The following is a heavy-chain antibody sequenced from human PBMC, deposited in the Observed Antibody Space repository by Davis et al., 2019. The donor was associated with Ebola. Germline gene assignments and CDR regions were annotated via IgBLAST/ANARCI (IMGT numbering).Heavy chain of an antibody. CDR2: ISGSGGST. CDR3: AKDKNYDFWSGYPHDAFDI. CDR1: GFTFSSYA. J-gene: IGHJ3*02. D-gene: IGHD3-3*01. Sequence: PGGSLRPSCAASGFTFSSYAMSWVRQAPGKGLEWVSAISGSGGSTYYADSVNGRFTISRDNSKNTLYLQMNSLCAEDTAIYYCAKDKNYDFWSGYPHDAFDIWGQGTMVTVSS. V-gene: IGHV3-23*01.